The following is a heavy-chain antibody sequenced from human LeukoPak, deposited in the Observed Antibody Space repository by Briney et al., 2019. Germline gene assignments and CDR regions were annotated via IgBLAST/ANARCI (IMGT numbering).Heavy chain of an antibody. CDR3: ARDSPMIVVVTALDY. CDR2: ISAYNGNT. V-gene: IGHV1-18*01. J-gene: IGHJ4*02. Sequence: GASVKVSCKASGYTFTSYGISWVRQAPGQGLEWMGWISAYNGNTNYAQKLQGRVTMTTDTSTSTAYMELRSLRSDDTAVYYCARDSPMIVVVTALDYWGQGTLVTVSS. D-gene: IGHD3-22*01. CDR1: GYTFTSYG.